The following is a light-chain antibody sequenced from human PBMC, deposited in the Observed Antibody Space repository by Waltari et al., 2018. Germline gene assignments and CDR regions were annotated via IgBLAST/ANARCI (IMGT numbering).Light chain of an antibody. Sequence: DIQMTQSPSSLSASVGDRVTITCRASQTISSYLNWYQQKPGKAPKLLIYAASNLQSGVPSRFSGSGSGTDFTLTISSLQPEDFATYYCQQSYNTLLTFGQGTKVEIK. CDR1: QTISSY. CDR2: AAS. CDR3: QQSYNTLLT. V-gene: IGKV1-39*01. J-gene: IGKJ1*01.